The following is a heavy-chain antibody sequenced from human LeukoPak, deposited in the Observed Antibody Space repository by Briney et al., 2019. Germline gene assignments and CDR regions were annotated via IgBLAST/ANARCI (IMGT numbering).Heavy chain of an antibody. V-gene: IGHV1-18*01. J-gene: IGHJ4*02. Sequence: ASVKVSCKASGYTFTSYGISWVRQAPGQGFEWMGWISAYNGNTNYAQKLQGRVTMTTDTSTSTAYMERRSLRSDDTAVYYCARTYYYDSSGYYYGFDYWGQGTLVTVSS. D-gene: IGHD3-22*01. CDR3: ARTYYYDSSGYYYGFDY. CDR2: ISAYNGNT. CDR1: GYTFTSYG.